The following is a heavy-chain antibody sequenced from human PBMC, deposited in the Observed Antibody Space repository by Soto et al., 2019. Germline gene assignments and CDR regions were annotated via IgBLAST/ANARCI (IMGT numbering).Heavy chain of an antibody. CDR3: ARGHHSMDV. J-gene: IGHJ6*02. Sequence: PGGSLRLSCAASGFTFSSYAMSWVRQAPGKGLEWVSAISGSGGSTYYADSVKGRFTISRDNSKNTLYLQMNSLRPEDTALYYCARGHHSMDVWGQGATVTVSS. V-gene: IGHV3-23*01. CDR2: ISGSGGST. CDR1: GFTFSSYA.